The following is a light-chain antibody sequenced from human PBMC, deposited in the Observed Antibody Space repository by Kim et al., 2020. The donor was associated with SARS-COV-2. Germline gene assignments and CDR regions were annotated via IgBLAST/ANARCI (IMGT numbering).Light chain of an antibody. CDR1: RHNVGNQG. CDR2: RNN. J-gene: IGLJ3*02. CDR3: SAWASSLSAWV. V-gene: IGLV10-54*01. Sequence: QTATITCTGNRHNVGNQGAAWLQQHQGHPPKLLSYRNNNRPSGISERLSASRSGNTASLTITGLQPEDEADYYCSAWASSLSAWVFGGGTKLTVL.